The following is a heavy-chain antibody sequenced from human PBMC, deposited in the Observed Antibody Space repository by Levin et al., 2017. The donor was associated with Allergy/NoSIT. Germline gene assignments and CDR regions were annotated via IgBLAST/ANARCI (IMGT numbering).Heavy chain of an antibody. CDR2: LYYSGST. CDR1: GNSINSDY. V-gene: IGHV4-59*01. CDR3: ARGRLYWYFDL. Sequence: SETLSLTCSVSGNSINSDYWSWIRQPPGKGPEWIGYLYYSGSTNYNPSLKSRVTMSIDKSKNHFSLRLRSVTAADTAVYYCARGRLYWYFDLWGRGTLVTVSS. J-gene: IGHJ2*01.